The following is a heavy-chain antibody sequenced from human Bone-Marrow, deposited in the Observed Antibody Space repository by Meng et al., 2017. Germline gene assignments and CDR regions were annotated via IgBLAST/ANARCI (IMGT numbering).Heavy chain of an antibody. J-gene: IGHJ5*02. CDR2: IYTSGST. D-gene: IGHD6-19*01. CDR3: ARAGGVAVAGIFLGFDP. Sequence: QVRPHESGPGLGKPSETPSLPCTVSGGSISSYYWSWIRQPAGKGLEWIGRIYTSGSTNYNPSLKSRVTMSVDTSKNQFSLKLSSVTAADTAVYYCARAGGVAVAGIFLGFDPWGQGTLVTVSS. CDR1: GGSISSYY. V-gene: IGHV4-4*07.